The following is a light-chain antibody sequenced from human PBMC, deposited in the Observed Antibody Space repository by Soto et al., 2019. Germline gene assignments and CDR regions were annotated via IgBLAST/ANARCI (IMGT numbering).Light chain of an antibody. CDR2: VAS. Sequence: IQLTQSPSSLSASVGDRVTITCRASQGISSYLAWYQLKPGKAPKVLIYVASTLQSGVPPRFSGSGSGTDFTLTISSLQPEDSATYYCQQLNTFPLTFGGGTQVEI. J-gene: IGKJ4*01. CDR1: QGISSY. V-gene: IGKV1-9*01. CDR3: QQLNTFPLT.